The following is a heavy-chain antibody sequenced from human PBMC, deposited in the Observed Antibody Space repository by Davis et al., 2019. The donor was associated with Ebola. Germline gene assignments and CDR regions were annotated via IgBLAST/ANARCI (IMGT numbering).Heavy chain of an antibody. CDR3: ARASVRGVISHGMDV. Sequence: GESLKISCKGSGYSFTSYWSGWVRQMPGKGLEWMGIIYPGDSDTRYSPSFQGQVTISADKSISTAYLQWSSLKASDTAMYYCARASVRGVISHGMDVWGKGTTVTVSS. J-gene: IGHJ6*04. CDR1: GYSFTSYW. CDR2: IYPGDSDT. V-gene: IGHV5-51*01. D-gene: IGHD3-10*01.